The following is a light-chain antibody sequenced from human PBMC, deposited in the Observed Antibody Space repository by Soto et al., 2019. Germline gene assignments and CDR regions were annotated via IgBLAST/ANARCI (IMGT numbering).Light chain of an antibody. CDR1: QTISDW. CDR2: KAS. Sequence: DIQMTQSPSTLPASVGDRVTITCRASQTISDWLAWYQQKPGKAPKVLIAKASNLQSGVPSRFSGSGSGTEFTLTINSLQPDDFATYYCQHYHGHSNNFGQGTKLEIK. V-gene: IGKV1-5*03. J-gene: IGKJ2*01. CDR3: QHYHGHSNN.